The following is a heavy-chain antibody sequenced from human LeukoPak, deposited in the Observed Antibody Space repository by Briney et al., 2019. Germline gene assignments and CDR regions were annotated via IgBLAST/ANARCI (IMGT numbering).Heavy chain of an antibody. V-gene: IGHV4-34*01. Sequence: RPSETLSLTCAVYGGSFSGYYWSWIRQPPGKGLEWIGEINHSGSTNYNPSLKSRVTISVDTSKNQFSLKLSSVTAADTAVYYCARGPTHDYGGNSGAHAFDIWGQGTMVTVSS. D-gene: IGHD4-17*01. CDR3: ARGPTHDYGGNSGAHAFDI. CDR2: INHSGST. J-gene: IGHJ3*02. CDR1: GGSFSGYY.